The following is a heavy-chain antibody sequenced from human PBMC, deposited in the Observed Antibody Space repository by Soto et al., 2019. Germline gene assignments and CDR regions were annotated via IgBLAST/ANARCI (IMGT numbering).Heavy chain of an antibody. J-gene: IGHJ4*02. CDR1: GGSISSPNYY. CDR2: IYYSGNT. D-gene: IGHD2-8*01. V-gene: IGHV4-39*01. CDR3: SFLVMGVHQIYVY. Sequence: SETLSLTCTVSGGSISSPNYYWGWIRQPPGKGLEWIGSIYYSGNTYYNPSLKKRVTISINTSQNQFSLKLTSVTAADTAVFYWSFLVMGVHQIYVYWGQGSLVTVFS.